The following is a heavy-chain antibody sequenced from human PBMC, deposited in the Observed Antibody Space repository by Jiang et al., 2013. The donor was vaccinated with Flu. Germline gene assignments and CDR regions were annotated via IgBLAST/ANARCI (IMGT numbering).Heavy chain of an antibody. V-gene: IGHV5-10-1*01. CDR2: IDPSDSYT. CDR1: GYSFTSYW. CDR3: ARRSYYDSSGYHHWYFDL. Sequence: GAEVKKPGESLRISCKGSGYSFTSYWISWVRQMPGKGLEWMGRIDPSDSYTNYSPSFQGHVTISADKSISTAYLQWSSLKASDTAMYYCARRSYYDSSGYHHWYFDLWGRGTLVTVSS. J-gene: IGHJ2*01. D-gene: IGHD3-22*01.